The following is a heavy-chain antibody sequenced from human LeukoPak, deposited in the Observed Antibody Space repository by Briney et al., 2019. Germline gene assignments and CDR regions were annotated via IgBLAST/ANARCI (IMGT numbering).Heavy chain of an antibody. CDR1: GFTFSSYG. D-gene: IGHD3-22*01. V-gene: IGHV3-33*01. Sequence: GRSLRLSCAASGFTFSSYGMHWVRQAPGKGLEWVAVIWYDGSNKYYADSVKGRFTISRDNSKNTLYLQMNSLRAEDTAVYYCARIHYYDSSGLDYWGQGTLVTVSS. CDR2: IWYDGSNK. CDR3: ARIHYYDSSGLDY. J-gene: IGHJ4*02.